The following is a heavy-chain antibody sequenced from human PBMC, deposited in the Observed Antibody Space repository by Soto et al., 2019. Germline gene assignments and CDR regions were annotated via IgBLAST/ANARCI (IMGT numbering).Heavy chain of an antibody. J-gene: IGHJ5*02. Sequence: RGSLRLSCPASGFTFSDDYMSWIRQAPGKGLDLVSSIISSNSYIYYSASVRGRFTISRGNAKNSLYLQMNRMRGDDTAVYXCVRADVVVXATFELDPWGQGT. V-gene: IGHV3-11*06. D-gene: IGHD2-15*01. CDR3: VRADVVVXATFELDP. CDR1: GFTFSDDY. CDR2: IISSNSYI.